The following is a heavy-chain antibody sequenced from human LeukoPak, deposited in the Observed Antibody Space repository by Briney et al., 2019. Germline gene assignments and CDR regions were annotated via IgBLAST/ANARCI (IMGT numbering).Heavy chain of an antibody. CDR2: ISSGDRT. Sequence: GGSLRLSCAASGFTSTNYAMNWVRQAPGKGLEWVAGISSGDRTFHAESVKGRFTISRDKSKDTLYLQMNSLRAEDTAVYYCAKDATASPYFHWFDNWGQGTQVIVSS. V-gene: IGHV3-23*01. CDR1: GFTSTNYA. J-gene: IGHJ4*02. CDR3: AKDATASPYFHWFDN. D-gene: IGHD3-9*01.